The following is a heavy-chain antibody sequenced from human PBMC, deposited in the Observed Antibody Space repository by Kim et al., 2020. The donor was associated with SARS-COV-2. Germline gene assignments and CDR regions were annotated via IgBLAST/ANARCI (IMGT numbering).Heavy chain of an antibody. V-gene: IGHV4-59*08. CDR3: ARLHLRSLDWRGRHWFVS. D-gene: IGHD2-21*01. J-gene: IGHJ5*01. CDR1: GDSIDDFY. CDR2: IYITGTT. Sequence: SETLSLSCNASGDSIDDFYWNWIRQSPGRGLEWIGHIYITGTTVYNPSLTGRVSISFDTSKNVLSLRLLSVTASDTAVYYCARLHLRSLDWRGRHWFVS.